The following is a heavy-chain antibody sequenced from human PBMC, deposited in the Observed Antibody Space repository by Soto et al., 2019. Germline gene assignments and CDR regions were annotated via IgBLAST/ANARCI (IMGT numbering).Heavy chain of an antibody. V-gene: IGHV3-53*01. J-gene: IGHJ6*02. D-gene: IGHD1-20*01. CDR2: IYSGGST. CDR3: ARGGNWNYDYYYGMDV. Sequence: PGGSLRLSCAASGFTVSSNYMSWVRQAPGKGLEWVSVIYSGGSTYYADSAKGRFTISRDNSKNTLYLQMNSLRAEDTAVYYCARGGNWNYDYYYGMDVWGQGTTVTVSS. CDR1: GFTVSSNY.